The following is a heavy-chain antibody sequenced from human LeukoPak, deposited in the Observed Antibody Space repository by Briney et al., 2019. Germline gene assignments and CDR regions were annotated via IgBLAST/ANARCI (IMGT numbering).Heavy chain of an antibody. Sequence: GGSLRLSCAASGFTFSSYEMNWVRQAPGKGLEWVSYISSSGSTIYYADSVKGRFTISRDNAKNSLYLQMNSLRAEDTAVYYCARDGTVRGVTHFDYWGQGTLVTVSS. J-gene: IGHJ4*02. CDR2: ISSSGSTI. D-gene: IGHD3-10*01. CDR3: ARDGTVRGVTHFDY. CDR1: GFTFSSYE. V-gene: IGHV3-48*03.